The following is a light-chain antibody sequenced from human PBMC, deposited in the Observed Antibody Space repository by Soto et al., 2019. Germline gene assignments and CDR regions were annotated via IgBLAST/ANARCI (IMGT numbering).Light chain of an antibody. V-gene: IGLV2-14*01. J-gene: IGLJ1*01. Sequence: QSALTQPASVSGSPGQSITISCTGTSSDVGPYNYVSWYQQHPGKAPKLIIYDVSYRPSGVSDRFSGSKSGNTASLTISGLQAEDEADYYCNSYTRTSLYVFGTGTKLTVL. CDR2: DVS. CDR3: NSYTRTSLYV. CDR1: SSDVGPYNY.